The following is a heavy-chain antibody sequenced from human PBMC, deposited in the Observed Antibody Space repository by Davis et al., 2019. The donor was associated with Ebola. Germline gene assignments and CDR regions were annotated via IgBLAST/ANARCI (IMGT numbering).Heavy chain of an antibody. V-gene: IGHV3-48*02. CDR3: ARGSRGFLEWFPFFDY. J-gene: IGHJ4*02. Sequence: PGGSLRLSCAASGFTFSSYSMNWVRQAPGKGLEWVSYISSSSSTIYYADSVKGRFTISRDNAKNSLYLQMNSLRDEDTAVYYCARGSRGFLEWFPFFDYWGQGTLVTVSS. CDR2: ISSSSSTI. D-gene: IGHD3-3*01. CDR1: GFTFSSYS.